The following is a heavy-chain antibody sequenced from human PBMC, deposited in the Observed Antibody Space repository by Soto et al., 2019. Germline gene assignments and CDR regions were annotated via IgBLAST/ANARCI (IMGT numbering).Heavy chain of an antibody. CDR3: ARGRIADDAFDI. J-gene: IGHJ3*02. V-gene: IGHV1-69*13. D-gene: IGHD6-13*01. CDR1: GGTFSSYA. Sequence: GPQLKVSCKASGGTFSSYAISWVRQAPGQGLEWMGGIIPIFGTANYAQKFQGRVTITADESTSTAYMELSSLRSEDTAVYYCARGRIADDAFDIWGQGTMVTVSS. CDR2: IIPIFGTA.